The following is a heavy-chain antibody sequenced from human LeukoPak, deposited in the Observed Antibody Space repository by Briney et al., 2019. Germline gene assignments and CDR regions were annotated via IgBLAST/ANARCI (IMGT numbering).Heavy chain of an antibody. Sequence: ASVKVSCKASGYAFTGYYIHWVRQAPGQGLEWMGRINPNSGGTNYAQKFQGRVTMTRDTSISTAYMELSRLTSDDTAVYYCAREPMVRDFNWFDPWGPGTLVTVSS. CDR1: GYAFTGYY. V-gene: IGHV1-2*06. CDR2: INPNSGGT. D-gene: IGHD3-10*01. CDR3: AREPMVRDFNWFDP. J-gene: IGHJ5*02.